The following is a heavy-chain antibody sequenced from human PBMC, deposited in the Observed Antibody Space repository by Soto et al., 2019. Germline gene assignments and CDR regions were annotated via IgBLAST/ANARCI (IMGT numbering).Heavy chain of an antibody. J-gene: IGHJ4*02. Sequence: GGSLRLFCAASGFTFSSYWMSWVRQAPGKGLEWVANIKQDGSEKYYVDSVKGRFTISRDNAKNSLYLQMNSLRAEDTAVYYCARAYYYGSGSYPSDYWGQGTLVTVSS. V-gene: IGHV3-7*04. CDR1: GFTFSSYW. CDR3: ARAYYYGSGSYPSDY. CDR2: IKQDGSEK. D-gene: IGHD3-10*01.